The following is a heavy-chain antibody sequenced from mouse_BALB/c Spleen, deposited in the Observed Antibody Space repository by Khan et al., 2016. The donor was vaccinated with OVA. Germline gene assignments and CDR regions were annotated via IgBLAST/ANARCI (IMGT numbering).Heavy chain of an antibody. CDR1: GYSITTDYA. CDR2: ITYSGKT. CDR3: ARVVGGDFDY. D-gene: IGHD3-3*01. J-gene: IGHJ2*01. V-gene: IGHV3-2*02. Sequence: EVQLQESGPGLVKPSQSLSLTCTVTGYSITTDYARNWIRQLPGNKLEWMGFITYSGKTKYNPTLKNQIPITRKPSKNQFFLQLKAVTTEDPARYDCARVVGGDFDYWVQGTTHTVAS.